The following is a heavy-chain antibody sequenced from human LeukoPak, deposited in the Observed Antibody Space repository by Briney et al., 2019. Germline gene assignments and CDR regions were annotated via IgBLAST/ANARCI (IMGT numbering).Heavy chain of an antibody. Sequence: GGSLRLSCAASGFTFSGYAMSWVRQAPGKGLEWVSAVSGSGTRTYYADSVEGRFTISRDNSKNTLYLQMSSLRAEDTAVYFCAKEGRNSYGEDWGQGTLVTVSS. CDR2: VSGSGTRT. D-gene: IGHD5-18*01. J-gene: IGHJ4*02. CDR3: AKEGRNSYGED. CDR1: GFTFSGYA. V-gene: IGHV3-23*01.